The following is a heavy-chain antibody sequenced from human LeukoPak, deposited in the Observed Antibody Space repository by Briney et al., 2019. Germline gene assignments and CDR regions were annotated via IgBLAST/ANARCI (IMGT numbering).Heavy chain of an antibody. D-gene: IGHD5-24*01. CDR3: ASSDDYSYYYLEV. V-gene: IGHV3-64*01. CDR2: ITSHGGGI. Sequence: PGGSLRLSCVGSELSFRGYAMHWVRQAPGKGLEYVSTITSHGGGIFYANSVKGRFTISRDNSKNTVFLQMGSLRAEAMAVYYCASSDDYSYYYLEVWGRGTTVTVSS. J-gene: IGHJ6*03. CDR1: ELSFRGYA.